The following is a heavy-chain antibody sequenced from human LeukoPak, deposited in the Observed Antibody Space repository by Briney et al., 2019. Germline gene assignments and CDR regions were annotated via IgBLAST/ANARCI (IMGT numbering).Heavy chain of an antibody. CDR3: ARGKYSSGRFDY. J-gene: IGHJ4*02. Sequence: PGRSLRLSCAASGFTFSSYSMSWVRQAPGKGLEWVSSITTSSTYISYADSVKGRFTISRDNAKNSLYLQMNSLRAEDTAVYYCARGKYSSGRFDYWGQGTLVTVSS. V-gene: IGHV3-21*01. CDR2: ITTSSTYI. CDR1: GFTFSSYS. D-gene: IGHD6-19*01.